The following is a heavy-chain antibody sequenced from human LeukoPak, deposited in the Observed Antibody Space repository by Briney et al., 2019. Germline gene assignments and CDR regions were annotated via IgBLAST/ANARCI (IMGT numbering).Heavy chain of an antibody. J-gene: IGHJ4*02. V-gene: IGHV3-64*01. CDR3: ARSLAEWLPLDY. CDR2: ISSNGGST. Sequence: GGSLRLSCAASGFTFSSYAMHWGRQAPGKGLEYVSAISSNGGSTYYANSVKGRFTISRDNSKNTLYLQMNSLRAEDTAVYYCARSLAEWLPLDYWGQGTLVTVSS. D-gene: IGHD5-12*01. CDR1: GFTFSSYA.